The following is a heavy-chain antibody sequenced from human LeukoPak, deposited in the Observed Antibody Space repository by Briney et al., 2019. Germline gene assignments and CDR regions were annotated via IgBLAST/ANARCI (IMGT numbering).Heavy chain of an antibody. CDR1: GGSISSSSSAYY. V-gene: IGHV4-39*01. CDR2: IYYSGST. Sequence: PSETLSLTCTVSGGSISSSSSAYYWGWVRQPPGKGLEWIGSIYYSGSTYYSPSLKSRVTISLDTSKIQFSLKVSSVTAADTAVYYCVRHKVNPNFHYWGQGTLVTVSS. J-gene: IGHJ4*02. CDR3: VRHKVNPNFHY.